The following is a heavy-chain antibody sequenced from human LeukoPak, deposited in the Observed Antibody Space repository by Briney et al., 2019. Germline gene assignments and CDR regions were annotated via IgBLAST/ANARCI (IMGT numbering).Heavy chain of an antibody. CDR2: ISGSGGST. CDR3: AKDFIDSSGWLPYNWFDP. J-gene: IGHJ5*02. CDR1: GFTFSSYA. Sequence: GGSLRLSCAASGFTFSSYAMSWVRQAPGKGLEWVSAISGSGGSTYYADSVKGRFTISRDNSKNTLYLQMNSLRAEDTAVYYCAKDFIDSSGWLPYNWFDPWGQGTLVTVSS. V-gene: IGHV3-23*01. D-gene: IGHD6-19*01.